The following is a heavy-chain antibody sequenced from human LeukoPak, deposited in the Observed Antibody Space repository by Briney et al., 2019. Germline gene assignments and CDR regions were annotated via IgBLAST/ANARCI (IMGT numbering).Heavy chain of an antibody. D-gene: IGHD6-19*01. CDR3: ARQWLVVYDY. V-gene: IGHV4-4*07. J-gene: IGHJ4*02. CDR2: IYTSGST. Sequence: PSETLSLTCTVSGGSISSYYWRWIRQPAGKGLEWIGRIYTSGSTNYNPSLERRVTMSVDTSKNQYSLKLSTVTAADTAVYYCARQWLVVYDYWGQGTLVTVSS. CDR1: GGSISSYY.